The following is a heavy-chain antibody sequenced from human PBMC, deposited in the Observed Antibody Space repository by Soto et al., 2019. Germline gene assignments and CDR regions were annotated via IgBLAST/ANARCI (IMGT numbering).Heavy chain of an antibody. CDR1: GYTFTSYG. Sequence: QVQLVQSGAEVKKPRASVKVSCKASGYTFTSYGISWVRQAPGQGLERMGWISAYNGNTNYAQTLQGRVTMSTDTATRTAYMELRSLRSDDTAVYFCARAVVYYYGMDVWGQGTTVTVSS. D-gene: IGHD6-19*01. CDR2: ISAYNGNT. CDR3: ARAVVYYYGMDV. J-gene: IGHJ6*02. V-gene: IGHV1-18*01.